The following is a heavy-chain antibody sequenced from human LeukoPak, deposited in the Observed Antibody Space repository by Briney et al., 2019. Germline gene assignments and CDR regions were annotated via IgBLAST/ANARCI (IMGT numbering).Heavy chain of an antibody. CDR2: NSGSSSYI. D-gene: IGHD3-10*01. CDR3: ARGYGSGSYYNGLGYFDY. Sequence: GGSLRLSCTASGFTFSHYSMNWVRQAPGKGLEWVSSNSGSSSYIYYADSVKGRFTISRDNAKNSLYLQMNSLRAEDTAVYYCARGYGSGSYYNGLGYFDYWGQGTLVTVSS. V-gene: IGHV3-21*01. CDR1: GFTFSHYS. J-gene: IGHJ4*02.